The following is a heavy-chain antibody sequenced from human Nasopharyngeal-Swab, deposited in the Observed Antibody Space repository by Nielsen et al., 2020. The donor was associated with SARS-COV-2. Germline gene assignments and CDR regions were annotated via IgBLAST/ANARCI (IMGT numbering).Heavy chain of an antibody. Sequence: GGSLRLSCAASGFTFTSYSMNWVRRAPGKGLEWVATISRSSTYVYYGDSVKGRFTIPRDNAQNSLYLQMNSLRAEDTAVYYGTRDNEGDKNYDYIWGSYRPYYWGQGTLVTVSS. CDR3: TRDNEGDKNYDYIWGSYRPYY. D-gene: IGHD3-16*02. CDR1: GFTFTSYS. V-gene: IGHV3-21*01. CDR2: ISRSSTYV. J-gene: IGHJ4*02.